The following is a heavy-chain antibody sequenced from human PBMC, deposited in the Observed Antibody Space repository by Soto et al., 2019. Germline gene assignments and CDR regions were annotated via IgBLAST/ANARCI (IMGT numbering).Heavy chain of an antibody. CDR1: GYTFTGYY. Sequence: QVQLVQSGAEVKKPGASVKVSCKASGYTFTGYYMHWVRQAPGQGLEWMGWINPNSGGTNYAQKFQGWVTMTRDTSISTAYMELSRLRSDDTAVYYCARDAVSAAMLYYYYGMDVWGQGTTVTVSS. CDR2: INPNSGGT. D-gene: IGHD2-2*01. CDR3: ARDAVSAAMLYYYYGMDV. J-gene: IGHJ6*02. V-gene: IGHV1-2*04.